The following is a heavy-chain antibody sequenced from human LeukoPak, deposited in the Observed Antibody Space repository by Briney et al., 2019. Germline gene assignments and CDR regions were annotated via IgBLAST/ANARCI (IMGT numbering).Heavy chain of an antibody. J-gene: IGHJ4*02. CDR3: ARVRTVTTYNFFDY. Sequence: PSETLSLTCTVSGGSISSYYWSRIRQPPGKGLEWIGYIYYSGSTNYNPSLKSRVTISVDTSKNQFSLKLSSVTAADTAVYYCARVRTVTTYNFFDYWGQGTLVTVSS. CDR1: GGSISSYY. CDR2: IYYSGST. D-gene: IGHD4-11*01. V-gene: IGHV4-59*01.